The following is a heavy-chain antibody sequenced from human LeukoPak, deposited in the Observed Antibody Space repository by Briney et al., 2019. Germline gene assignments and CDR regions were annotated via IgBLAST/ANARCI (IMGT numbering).Heavy chain of an antibody. CDR3: ARGDYYDSSGYYLAGLDI. J-gene: IGHJ3*02. D-gene: IGHD3-22*01. CDR1: GFTFSSYS. V-gene: IGHV3-21*01. CDR2: ISSSSSYI. Sequence: PGGSLRLSCAASGFTFSSYSMNWVRQAPGKGLEWVSSISSSSSYIYYADSVKGRFTISRDNAKNSLYLQMNSLRAEDTAVYYCARGDYYDSSGYYLAGLDIWGQGTMVTVSS.